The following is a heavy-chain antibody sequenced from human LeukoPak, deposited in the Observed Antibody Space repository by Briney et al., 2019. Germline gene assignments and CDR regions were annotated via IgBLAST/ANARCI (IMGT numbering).Heavy chain of an antibody. J-gene: IGHJ4*02. CDR1: GFTFSSYA. D-gene: IGHD3-3*01. CDR3: ARDGFLEWLLRVGYFDY. CDR2: ISYDGSNK. V-gene: IGHV3-30-3*01. Sequence: TGGSLRLSCAASGFTFSSYAMHWVRQAPGKGLEWVAVISYDGSNKYYADSVKGRFTISRDNSKNTLYLQMNSLRAEDTAVYYCARDGFLEWLLRVGYFDYWGQGTLVTVSS.